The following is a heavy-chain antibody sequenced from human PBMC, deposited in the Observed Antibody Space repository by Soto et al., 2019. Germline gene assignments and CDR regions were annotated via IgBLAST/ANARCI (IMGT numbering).Heavy chain of an antibody. Sequence: GSLRLSCAASGFTFSSYAMHWVRQAPGKGLEWVAVISYDGSNKYYADSVKGRFTISRDNSKNTLYLQMNSLRAEDTAVYYCARDLPISDYYDSRRTSYSIDYWGQGTLVTVSS. V-gene: IGHV3-30-3*01. CDR3: ARDLPISDYYDSRRTSYSIDY. J-gene: IGHJ4*02. CDR1: GFTFSSYA. CDR2: ISYDGSNK. D-gene: IGHD3-22*01.